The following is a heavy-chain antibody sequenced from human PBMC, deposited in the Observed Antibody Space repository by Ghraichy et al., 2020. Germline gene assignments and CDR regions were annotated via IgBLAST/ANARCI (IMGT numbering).Heavy chain of an antibody. D-gene: IGHD3-10*01. CDR3: ARRGPGLNPMVRGVVGR. CDR1: GASISSGGYS. Sequence: SETLSLTCAVSGASISSGGYSWSWIRQPPGKGLEWVAYTLYSESAYYNPSLKNRVTISVDTSKNQISLRLNSVTAADTAVYYCARRGPGLNPMVRGVVGRWGHGTLVPGSS. J-gene: IGHJ4*01. CDR2: TLYSESA. V-gene: IGHV4-30-4*07.